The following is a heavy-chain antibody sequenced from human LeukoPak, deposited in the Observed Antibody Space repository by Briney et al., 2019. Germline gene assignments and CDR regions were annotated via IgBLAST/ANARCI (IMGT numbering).Heavy chain of an antibody. CDR1: GYTFTSYA. J-gene: IGHJ4*02. CDR2: INAGNGNT. CDR3: ARTGYSSGWFDY. Sequence: ASVKVSCKASGYTFTSYAMHWVRQAPGQRLEWMGWINAGNGNTKYSQEFQGRVTITRDTSASTAYMELSSLRSEDMAVYYCARTGYSSGWFDYWGQGTLVTVSS. V-gene: IGHV1-3*03. D-gene: IGHD6-19*01.